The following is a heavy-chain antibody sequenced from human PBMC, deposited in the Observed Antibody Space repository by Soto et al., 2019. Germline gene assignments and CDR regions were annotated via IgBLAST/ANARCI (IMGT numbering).Heavy chain of an antibody. CDR2: ISSSSSTI. J-gene: IGHJ4*02. V-gene: IGHV3-48*02. Sequence: GGSLRLSCAASGFTFSSYSMNWVRQAPGKGLEWVSYISSSSSTIYYADSVKGRFTISRDNAKNSLYLQMNSLRDEDTAVYYCARDFYSSSQYYFDYWGQGTLVTVSS. CDR1: GFTFSSYS. D-gene: IGHD6-13*01. CDR3: ARDFYSSSQYYFDY.